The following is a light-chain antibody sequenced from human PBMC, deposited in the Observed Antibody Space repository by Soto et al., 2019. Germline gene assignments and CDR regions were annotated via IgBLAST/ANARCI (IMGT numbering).Light chain of an antibody. CDR2: AAS. CDR1: QSINNF. Sequence: DIQMTQSPSSLSASVGDRLTITCRTSQSINNFLNWYQQKPGKAPQLLIFAASSLEGGVPSRFSGDGSGTVFTLTIRSLQPEDFATYYCQQSYSVPVTFGGGTKVEIK. CDR3: QQSYSVPVT. J-gene: IGKJ4*01. V-gene: IGKV1-39*01.